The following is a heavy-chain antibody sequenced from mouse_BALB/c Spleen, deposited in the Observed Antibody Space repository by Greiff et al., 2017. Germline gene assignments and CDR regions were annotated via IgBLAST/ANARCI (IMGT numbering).Heavy chain of an antibody. J-gene: IGHJ2*01. CDR3: ARLHDY. V-gene: IGHV1-87*01. CDR1: GYTFTSYW. CDR2: IYPGDGDT. Sequence: QVQLKQSGAELARPGASVKLSCKASGYTFTSYWMQWVKQRPGQGLEWIGAIYPGDGDTRYTQKFKGKATLTADKSSSTAYMQLSSLASEDSAVYYCARLHDYWGQGTTLTVSS. D-gene: IGHD2-4*01.